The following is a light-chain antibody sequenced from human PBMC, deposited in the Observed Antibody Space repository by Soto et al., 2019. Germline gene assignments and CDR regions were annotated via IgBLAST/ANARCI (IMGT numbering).Light chain of an antibody. J-gene: IGKJ1*01. V-gene: IGKV1-5*01. CDR3: QQYNSYSGT. Sequence: DIQMTQSPSTLSASVGDRVTITCRASQSISTLLAWYQQEPGKAPKLLIYDASSLESGGPSRFSGSGSGTEFALTISSLQLDDFATYYCQQYNSYSGTFGQGTKVAIK. CDR1: QSISTL. CDR2: DAS.